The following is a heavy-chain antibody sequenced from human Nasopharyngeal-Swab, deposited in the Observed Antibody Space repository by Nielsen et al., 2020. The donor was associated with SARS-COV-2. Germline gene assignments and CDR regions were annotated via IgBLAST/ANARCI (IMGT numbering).Heavy chain of an antibody. J-gene: IGHJ4*02. CDR1: GFTFRSYA. CDR2: ISGSDHTT. D-gene: IGHD3-3*01. V-gene: IGHV3-23*01. CDR3: ANSMELGFWSGSDY. Sequence: GESLKISCAASGFTFRSYAISWVRQAPGKGLEWVSVISGSDHTTYYADSVKGRFTISRDNSKNTVNLQMNSLRAEDTAVYYCANSMELGFWSGSDYWGQGTLVTVSS.